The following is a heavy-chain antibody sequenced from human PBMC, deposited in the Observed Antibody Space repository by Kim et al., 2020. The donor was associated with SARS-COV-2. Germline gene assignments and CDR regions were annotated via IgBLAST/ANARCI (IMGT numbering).Heavy chain of an antibody. J-gene: IGHJ2*01. CDR1: GGSVSSGSYY. CDR2: IYYSGST. V-gene: IGHV4-61*01. Sequence: SETLSLTCTVSGGSVSSGSYYWSWIRQPPGKGLEWIGYIYYSGSTNYNPSLKSRVTISVDTSKNQFSLKLSSVTAADTAVYYCARRGIAAASSYWYFDLWGRGSLGTVSS. CDR3: ARRGIAAASSYWYFDL. D-gene: IGHD6-13*01.